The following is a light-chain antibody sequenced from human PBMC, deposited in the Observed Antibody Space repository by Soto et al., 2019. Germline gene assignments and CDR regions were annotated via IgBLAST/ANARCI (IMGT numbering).Light chain of an antibody. CDR2: KAS. Sequence: DIQMTQSPSTLSAFVGDRVTITCRASQRFDRWLAWYQQKPGKAPQVLMYKASSLESGVPSRFSGSGSGTEFTLTISSLQPDDFATYYCQQYDAYPLTFGGGTKVDIK. CDR1: QRFDRW. CDR3: QQYDAYPLT. J-gene: IGKJ4*01. V-gene: IGKV1-5*03.